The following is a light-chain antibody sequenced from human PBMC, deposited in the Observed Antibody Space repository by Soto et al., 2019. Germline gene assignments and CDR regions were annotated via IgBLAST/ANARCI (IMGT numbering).Light chain of an antibody. CDR1: QTVSSTY. Sequence: EIVLTQSPGTLSWSPGERATLSCRASQTVSSTYLAWYQQKPGQAPRLLIYGASSRATGIPDRFSGSGSGTDFTLTISRLEPEDFAVYYCQQYGNSPSTFGQGTKLEI. CDR3: QQYGNSPST. CDR2: GAS. J-gene: IGKJ2*02. V-gene: IGKV3-20*01.